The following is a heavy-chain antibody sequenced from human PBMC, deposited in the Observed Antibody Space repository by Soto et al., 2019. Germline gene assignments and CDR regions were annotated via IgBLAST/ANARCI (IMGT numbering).Heavy chain of an antibody. Sequence: GGSLRLSCAASGFTFSSYGMHWVRQAPGKGLEWVAVISYDGSNKYYADSVKGRFTISRDNSKNTLYLQMNSLRAEDTAVYYCAKDFLMVRGLVSYYYYYGMDVWGQGTTVTVSS. CDR1: GFTFSSYG. V-gene: IGHV3-30*18. CDR2: ISYDGSNK. CDR3: AKDFLMVRGLVSYYYYYGMDV. D-gene: IGHD3-10*01. J-gene: IGHJ6*02.